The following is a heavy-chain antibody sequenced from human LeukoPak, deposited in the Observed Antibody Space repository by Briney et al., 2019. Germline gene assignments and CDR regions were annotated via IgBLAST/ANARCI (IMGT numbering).Heavy chain of an antibody. CDR3: TRDLEMYYYYYMDV. D-gene: IGHD5-24*01. CDR1: GFTFGDYA. Sequence: GGALRLSCTPSGFTFGDYAMSWVRQAPGKGLEWVGFIRSKAYGGKTEYAASVKGRFTISRDDSKSIAYLQMNSLKTEDTAVYYCTRDLEMYYYYYMDVWGKGTTVTVSS. CDR2: IRSKAYGGKT. V-gene: IGHV3-49*04. J-gene: IGHJ6*03.